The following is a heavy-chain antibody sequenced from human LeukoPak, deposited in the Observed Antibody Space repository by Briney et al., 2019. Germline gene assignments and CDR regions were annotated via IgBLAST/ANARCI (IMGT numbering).Heavy chain of an antibody. Sequence: GGSLRLSCAASGFAVSSIYMSWVRQAPGKGLEWVSIIYTGVTTYYADSVQGRFTISRDNSKNTLFLQMNSLSAEDTAVYFCARDHCSSSSCYADDCFDYWGQGTLVTVSS. CDR2: IYTGVTT. CDR1: GFAVSSIY. D-gene: IGHD2-2*01. J-gene: IGHJ4*02. CDR3: ARDHCSSSSCYADDCFDY. V-gene: IGHV3-53*01.